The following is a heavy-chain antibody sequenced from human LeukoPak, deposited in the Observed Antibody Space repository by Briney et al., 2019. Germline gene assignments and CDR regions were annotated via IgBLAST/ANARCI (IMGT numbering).Heavy chain of an antibody. Sequence: SGVSLRLSCAASGFKFNIFAMSWLRQAPGKGLEGVSSIMGYGDTTYYADSVKGRFTLSRDNSKGKLYLQMFSLRAEETDVYYCAKDRGPFVEIANNWFVPWGEGPLVTVS. CDR1: GFKFNIFA. D-gene: IGHD3-3*02. CDR3: AKDRGPFVEIANNWFVP. CDR2: IMGYGDTT. V-gene: IGHV3-23*01. J-gene: IGHJ5*02.